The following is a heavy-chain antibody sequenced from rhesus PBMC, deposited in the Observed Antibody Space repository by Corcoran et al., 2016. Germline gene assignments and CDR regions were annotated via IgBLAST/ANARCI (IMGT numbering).Heavy chain of an antibody. Sequence: QVTLKESGPALVKPTQTLTLTCTFSGFSLTTRGRGVGGNRQPPGKALEGLALIYWDNDKRNHPSLKNNPTISKDPSTNQVVLTLTNMDPVDTATYYCARGVIHYRGGWYSDPFDFWGQGLRVIVSS. CDR3: ARGVIHYRGGWYSDPFDF. V-gene: IGHV2-174*01. CDR1: GFSLTTRGRG. D-gene: IGHD6-31*01. CDR2: IYWDNDK. J-gene: IGHJ3*01.